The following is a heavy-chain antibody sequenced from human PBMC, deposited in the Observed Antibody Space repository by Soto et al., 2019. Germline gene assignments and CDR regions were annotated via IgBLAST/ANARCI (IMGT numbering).Heavy chain of an antibody. CDR3: AKERYYDILTGPENDYYYYGMDV. CDR1: GFTFNSYA. V-gene: IGHV3-23*01. Sequence: GSLRLSCAASGFTFNSYAMSWVRQAPGKGLEWVSDISGGGSRTYYADSVKGRFSISRDNSKNTLYLQMNSLRADDTAIYYCAKERYYDILTGPENDYYYYGMDVWGQGTTVTVSS. CDR2: ISGGGSRT. D-gene: IGHD3-9*01. J-gene: IGHJ6*02.